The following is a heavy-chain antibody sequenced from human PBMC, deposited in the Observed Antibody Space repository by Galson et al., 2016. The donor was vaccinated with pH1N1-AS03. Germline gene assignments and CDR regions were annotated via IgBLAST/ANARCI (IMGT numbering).Heavy chain of an antibody. CDR2: ISSDASGT. V-gene: IGHV3-64*01. CDR1: GFTFSDYA. CDR3: ARRRSYYDFWSGYSDY. D-gene: IGHD3-3*01. J-gene: IGHJ4*02. Sequence: LRLSCAASGFTFSDYAMHWVRQAPGKGLEYVSAISSDASGTYYANSVKGRLTISRDNSKNTVYLQMGSLRAEDMAVYYCARRRSYYDFWSGYSDYWGQGTLVTVSS.